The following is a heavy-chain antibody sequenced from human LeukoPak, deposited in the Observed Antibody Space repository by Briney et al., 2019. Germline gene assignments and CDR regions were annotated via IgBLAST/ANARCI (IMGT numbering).Heavy chain of an antibody. J-gene: IGHJ6*03. V-gene: IGHV5-51*01. CDR3: ARGGDTSGGYYYYMDV. Sequence: GESLKISCKGSGSSFTSYWIGWVRQMPGKGLEWMGIIYPGNSNTKYSPSFQGQVTISADKSISTAYLKWSSLKASDTAMYFCARGGDTSGGYYYYMDVWGKGTTVTVSS. CDR1: GSSFTSYW. D-gene: IGHD6-19*01. CDR2: IYPGNSNT.